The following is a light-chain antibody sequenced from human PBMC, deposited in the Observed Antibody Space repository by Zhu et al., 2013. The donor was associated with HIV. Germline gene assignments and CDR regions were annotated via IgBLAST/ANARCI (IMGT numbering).Light chain of an antibody. CDR2: EVT. CDR3: AAWDDSLNGRYV. Sequence: QSALTQPASVSGSPGQSITISCTGTSSDVGGYNYVSWYQQHPGKAPKLMIYEVTNRPSGVSNRFSGSKSGNTASLTISGLQAEDEAHYYCAAWDDSLNGRYVFGTGTKVTVL. J-gene: IGLJ1*01. CDR1: SSDVGGYNY. V-gene: IGLV2-14*01.